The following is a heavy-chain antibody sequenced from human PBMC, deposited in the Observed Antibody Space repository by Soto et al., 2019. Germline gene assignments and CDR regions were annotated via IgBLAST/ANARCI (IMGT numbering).Heavy chain of an antibody. CDR2: IWYAGSNK. Sequence: QVQLVESGGGVVQPGRSLRLSCAASGFTFSSYGMHWVRQAPGKGLEWVAVIWYAGSNKYYADSVKGRFTISRDNSKNTLHLQRNSLRAEATAVYYCARDGITPLTGYSSGWYLGYWGQGTLVTVSS. J-gene: IGHJ4*02. D-gene: IGHD6-19*01. CDR3: ARDGITPLTGYSSGWYLGY. V-gene: IGHV3-33*01. CDR1: GFTFSSYG.